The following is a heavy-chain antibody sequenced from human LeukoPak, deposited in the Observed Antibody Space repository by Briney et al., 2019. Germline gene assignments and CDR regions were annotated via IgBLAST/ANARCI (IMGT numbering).Heavy chain of an antibody. CDR3: ARDLRGSQAYDY. Sequence: SETLSLTCTVSGGSISSYYWSWLRQPPGKGLEWIGYIYYSGSTNYNPSLKSRVTISVDTYKNQFSLKLSSVTAADTAVYYCARDLRGSQAYDYWGQGTLVTVSS. V-gene: IGHV4-59*01. D-gene: IGHD3-10*01. CDR2: IYYSGST. J-gene: IGHJ4*02. CDR1: GGSISSYY.